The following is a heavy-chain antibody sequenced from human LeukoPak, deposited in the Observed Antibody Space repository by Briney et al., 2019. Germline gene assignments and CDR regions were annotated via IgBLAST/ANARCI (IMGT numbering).Heavy chain of an antibody. CDR1: GFTFTTYW. D-gene: IGHD6-6*01. CDR2: IRYDGSNK. J-gene: IGHJ6*03. Sequence: PGGSLRLSCAASGFTFTTYWMHWVRQAPGKGLEWVAFIRYDGSNKYYADSVKGRFTISRDNSKNTLYLQMNSLRAEDTAVYYCAKDGYSSSSGGYEYYYYYMDVWGKGTTVTVSS. CDR3: AKDGYSSSSGGYEYYYYYMDV. V-gene: IGHV3-30*02.